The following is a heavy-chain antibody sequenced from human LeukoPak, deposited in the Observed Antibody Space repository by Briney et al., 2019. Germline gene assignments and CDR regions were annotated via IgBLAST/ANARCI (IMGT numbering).Heavy chain of an antibody. D-gene: IGHD3-9*01. CDR2: ISAYNGNT. CDR3: ARYYDILTGYLSYFDY. V-gene: IGHV1-18*01. Sequence: ASVKVSCKASGYTFTSYGISWVRQAPGQGLEWMGWISAYNGNTNYAQKLQGRVTITTDTSTSTAYMELRSLRSDDTAVYYCARYYDILTGYLSYFDYWGQGTLVTVSS. J-gene: IGHJ4*02. CDR1: GYTFTSYG.